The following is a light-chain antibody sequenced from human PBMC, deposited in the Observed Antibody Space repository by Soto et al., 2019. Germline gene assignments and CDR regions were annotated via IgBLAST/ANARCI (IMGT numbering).Light chain of an antibody. CDR3: QHFNNWPPKYT. CDR2: GTS. J-gene: IGKJ2*01. Sequence: EIVMTQSPATLSVSPGERATLSCRASQSVSSNLAWHQQKPGQAPRLLIYGTSTRATGIPARFSGSGSGTEFTLTISSLQSEDFAVYYCQHFNNWPPKYTFGQGTRLEIK. V-gene: IGKV3-15*01. CDR1: QSVSSN.